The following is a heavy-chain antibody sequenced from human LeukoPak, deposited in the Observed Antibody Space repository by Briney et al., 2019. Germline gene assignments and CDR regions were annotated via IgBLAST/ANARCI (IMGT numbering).Heavy chain of an antibody. V-gene: IGHV3-21*01. Sequence: GGSLRLSCAASGFTFSSYSMNWVRQAPGKGLEWVSSISSSSSYIYYADSVKGRFTISRDNAKNSLYLQMNSLRAEDTAVYYCARDRVVGATSDAFDIWGQGIMVTVSS. CDR2: ISSSSSYI. D-gene: IGHD1-26*01. CDR3: ARDRVVGATSDAFDI. CDR1: GFTFSSYS. J-gene: IGHJ3*02.